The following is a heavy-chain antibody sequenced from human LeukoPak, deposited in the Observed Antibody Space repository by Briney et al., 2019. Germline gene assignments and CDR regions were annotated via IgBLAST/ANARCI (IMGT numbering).Heavy chain of an antibody. V-gene: IGHV3-23*01. J-gene: IGHJ3*02. Sequence: PGGSLRLSCAASGFTFSSSAMSWVRQAPGKGLEWVSTISGSDSSTYYADSVKGRFTISRDNSKNTLYLQMNSLRAEDTAVYYCARSSGDIVATLNAKVNAFDIWGQGTMVTVSS. CDR1: GFTFSSSA. D-gene: IGHD5-12*01. CDR3: ARSSGDIVATLNAKVNAFDI. CDR2: ISGSDSST.